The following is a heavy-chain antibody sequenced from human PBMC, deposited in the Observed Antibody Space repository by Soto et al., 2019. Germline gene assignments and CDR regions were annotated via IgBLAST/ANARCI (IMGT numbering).Heavy chain of an antibody. CDR3: ERSKGSSYIYFDF. J-gene: IGHJ2*01. D-gene: IGHD3-10*01. V-gene: IGHV4-59*11. Sequence: QVQLQESGPGLVKPSETLSLTCAVSGGSISSHYWSWIRQPPGKGLEWIGYISYSGSTNYYPSLRSRVTISVHTSRNKLSLILSSVTASDTVLYYCERSKGSSYIYFDFFGRGTLLTVSS. CDR1: GGSISSHY. CDR2: ISYSGST.